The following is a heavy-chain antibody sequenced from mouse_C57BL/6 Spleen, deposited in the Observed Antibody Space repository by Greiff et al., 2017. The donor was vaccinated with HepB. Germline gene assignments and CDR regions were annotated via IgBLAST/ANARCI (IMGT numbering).Heavy chain of an antibody. CDR3: ARSGNGNYLYYFDY. Sequence: VQLQQPGAELVKPGASVKMSCKASGYTFTSYWITWVKQRPGQGLEWIGDIYPGSGSTNYNEKFKSKATLTVDKSSRTAYMQLSSLTSEDSAVYYCARSGNGNYLYYFDYWGQGTTLTVSS. V-gene: IGHV1-55*01. CDR1: GYTFTSYW. D-gene: IGHD2-1*01. CDR2: IYPGSGST. J-gene: IGHJ2*01.